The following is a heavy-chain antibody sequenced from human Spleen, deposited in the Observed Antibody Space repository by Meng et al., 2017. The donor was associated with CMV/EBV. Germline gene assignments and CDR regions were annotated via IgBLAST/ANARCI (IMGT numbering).Heavy chain of an antibody. J-gene: IGHJ4*02. Sequence: YNFTSYYRHWVRQAPGQELEGRGISKPSGGSTRYAQKFQGRVTMTRDKSTSTVYMELSSVRSEDTAVYYCATDPSYGSGSYSGFDYWGQGTLVTVSS. CDR2: SKPSGGST. CDR1: YNFTSYY. CDR3: ATDPSYGSGSYSGFDY. D-gene: IGHD3-10*01. V-gene: IGHV1-46*01.